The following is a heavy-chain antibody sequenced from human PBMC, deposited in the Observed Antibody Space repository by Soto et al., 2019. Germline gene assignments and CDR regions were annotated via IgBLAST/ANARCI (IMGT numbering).Heavy chain of an antibody. Sequence: ASVKVSCKASGYTFTGHYLHWVRQAPGQGLEWMGWINPNSCGTNYAQKFQGRDTMTRDTSIRTAYMEVSRLSSDDTAVYYCARDSYYDLLTGYSRNAFDIWGRGTMVTVSS. J-gene: IGHJ3*02. V-gene: IGHV1-2*02. CDR3: ARDSYYDLLTGYSRNAFDI. D-gene: IGHD3-9*01. CDR1: GYTFTGHY. CDR2: INPNSCGT.